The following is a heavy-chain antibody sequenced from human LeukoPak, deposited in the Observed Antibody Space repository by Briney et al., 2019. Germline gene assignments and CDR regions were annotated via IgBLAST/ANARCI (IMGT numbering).Heavy chain of an antibody. J-gene: IGHJ6*04. D-gene: IGHD6-13*01. CDR1: GFTFSSYA. V-gene: IGHV3-33*08. CDR3: ARGWGDWQQLVGYYYYGMDV. CDR2: IWYDGSNK. Sequence: QSGGSLRLSCAASGFTFSSYAMSWVRQAPGKGLEWVAVIWYDGSNKYYADSVKGRFTISRDNSKNTLYLQMNSLGAEDTAVYYCARGWGDWQQLVGYYYYGMDVWGKGTTVTVSS.